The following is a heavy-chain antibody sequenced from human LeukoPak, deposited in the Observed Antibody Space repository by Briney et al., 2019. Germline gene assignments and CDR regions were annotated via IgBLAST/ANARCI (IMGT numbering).Heavy chain of an antibody. CDR3: ASLGGINYYYGSGSYFDY. D-gene: IGHD3-10*01. Sequence: ASVKVSCKASGYSFTSYGISWVRQAPGQGLEWMGWINPNSGGTNYAQKFQGRVTMTRDTSISTAYMGLSRLRSDDTAVYYCASLGGINYYYGSGSYFDYWGQGTLVTVSS. CDR2: INPNSGGT. V-gene: IGHV1-2*02. CDR1: GYSFTSYG. J-gene: IGHJ4*02.